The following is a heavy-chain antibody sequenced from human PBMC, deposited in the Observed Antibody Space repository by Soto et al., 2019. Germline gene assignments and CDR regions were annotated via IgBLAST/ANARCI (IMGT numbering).Heavy chain of an antibody. CDR3: ARAQPRARYDYVWGSYRYTPHYFDY. V-gene: IGHV4-39*01. Sequence: QLQLQESGPGLVKPSETLSLTCTVSGGSISSSSYYWGWIRQPPGKGLEWIGSIYYSGSTYYNPSLKSRVTISVDTSKNQFSLKLSSVTAADTAVYYCARAQPRARYDYVWGSYRYTPHYFDYWGQGTLVTVSS. CDR2: IYYSGST. J-gene: IGHJ4*02. D-gene: IGHD3-16*02. CDR1: GGSISSSSYY.